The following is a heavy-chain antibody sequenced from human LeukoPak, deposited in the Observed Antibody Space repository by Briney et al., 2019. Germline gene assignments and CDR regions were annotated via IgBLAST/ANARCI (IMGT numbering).Heavy chain of an antibody. J-gene: IGHJ4*02. D-gene: IGHD6-13*01. CDR1: GFTFSSYA. CDR3: AAPGYSSSWAFDY. V-gene: IGHV3-23*01. CDR2: ISGSGGST. Sequence: GGSLRLSCAASGFTFSSYAMSWVRQAPGKGLGWVSAISGSGGSTYYADSVKGRFTISRDNSKNTLYLQMNSLRAEDTAVYYCAAPGYSSSWAFDYWGQGTLVTVSS.